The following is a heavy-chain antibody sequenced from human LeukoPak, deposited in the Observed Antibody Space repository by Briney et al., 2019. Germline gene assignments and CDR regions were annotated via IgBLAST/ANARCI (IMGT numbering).Heavy chain of an antibody. Sequence: PSETLSLTCAVSGGSISSYYWSWIRQPPGKGLEWIGYIYYDGSSNYNPSLKSRVTISVDTSKNQFSLNLSSVTAADTAVYYCARHSKGGSGWYYWGQGTLVTVSS. CDR1: GGSISSYY. D-gene: IGHD6-19*01. CDR3: ARHSKGGSGWYY. V-gene: IGHV4-59*08. CDR2: IYYDGSS. J-gene: IGHJ4*02.